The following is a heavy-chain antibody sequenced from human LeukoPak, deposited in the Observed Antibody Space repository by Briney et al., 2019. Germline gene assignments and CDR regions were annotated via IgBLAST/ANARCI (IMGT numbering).Heavy chain of an antibody. CDR3: AKDPEGGYSGYFDY. D-gene: IGHD5-12*01. CDR1: GFTFSSYA. CDR2: ISGSGGST. Sequence: GGSLRHSCAASGFTFSSYAMSWVRQAPGKGLEWVSAISGSGGSTYYADSVKGRFTISRDNSKNTLYLQMNSLRAEDTAVYYCAKDPEGGYSGYFDYWGQGTLVTVSS. V-gene: IGHV3-23*01. J-gene: IGHJ4*02.